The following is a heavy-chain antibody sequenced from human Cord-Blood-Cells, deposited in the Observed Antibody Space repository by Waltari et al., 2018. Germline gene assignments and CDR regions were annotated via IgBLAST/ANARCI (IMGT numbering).Heavy chain of an antibody. CDR2: INPNSGGT. Sequence: QVQLVQSGAEVKKPGASVKVSCKASGYTFTGYYMHWVRQAPGQGLEWMGWINPNSGGTNYAQKCQGRVTMTRDTSISTAYMELSRLRSDDTAVYYCARGAGGLFLDPWGQGTLVTVSS. J-gene: IGHJ5*02. D-gene: IGHD3-10*01. CDR1: GYTFTGYY. V-gene: IGHV1-2*02. CDR3: ARGAGGLFLDP.